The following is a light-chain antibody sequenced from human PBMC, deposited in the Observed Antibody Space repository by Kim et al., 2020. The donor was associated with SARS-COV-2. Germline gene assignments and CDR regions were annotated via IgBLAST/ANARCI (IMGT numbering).Light chain of an antibody. J-gene: IGKJ4*01. Sequence: SPGERATLSCRASQSVRSNLAWYQQKPGQAPRLLIYAASTRATGIPARFSGSGSGTEFTLTISSLQSEDFAVYYCQQYYNWPPLTFGGGTKVDIK. CDR3: QQYYNWPPLT. CDR1: QSVRSN. V-gene: IGKV3-15*01. CDR2: AAS.